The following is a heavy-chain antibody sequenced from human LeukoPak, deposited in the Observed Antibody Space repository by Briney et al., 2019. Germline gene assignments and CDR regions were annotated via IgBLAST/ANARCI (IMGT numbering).Heavy chain of an antibody. V-gene: IGHV3-74*01. D-gene: IGHD2-2*01. CDR3: AKDRDPMPSRGMDV. CDR1: GFTFRNYW. J-gene: IGHJ6*02. CDR2: IKSDGSDP. Sequence: QPGGSLRLSCAGSGFTFRNYWMHWVRQGPGKGLVWVSRIKSDGSDPSYADSVKGRFTISRDNAKSTLYLQMNSLRAEDTAVYYCAKDRDPMPSRGMDVWGQGTTVAVSS.